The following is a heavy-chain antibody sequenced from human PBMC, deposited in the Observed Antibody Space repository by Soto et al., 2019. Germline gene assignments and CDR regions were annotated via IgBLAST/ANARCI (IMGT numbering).Heavy chain of an antibody. V-gene: IGHV1-46*01. J-gene: IGHJ5*02. Sequence: ASVKVSCKASGYTFTSYYMHWVRQAPGQGLEWMGIINPSGGSTSYAQKFQGRVTMTRDTSTSTVYMELSSLRSEDTAVYYCARDWAIFGVAPVHANWFDPWGQGTLVTVSS. CDR3: ARDWAIFGVAPVHANWFDP. D-gene: IGHD3-3*01. CDR2: INPSGGST. CDR1: GYTFTSYY.